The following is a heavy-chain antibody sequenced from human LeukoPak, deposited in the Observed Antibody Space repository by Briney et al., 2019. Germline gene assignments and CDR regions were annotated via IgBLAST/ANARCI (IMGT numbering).Heavy chain of an antibody. V-gene: IGHV4-39*01. CDR3: ARTPSPKGGPRNGMDV. Sequence: PSETLSLTCIVSGGSISSSTYYWGWIRQPPGKGLEWIGSIYYSGSTYYNPSLKSRVTISVDTSKNQFSLKLSSVTAADTAVYYCARTPSPKGGPRNGMDVWGQGTTVTVSS. J-gene: IGHJ6*02. D-gene: IGHD2-15*01. CDR1: GGSISSSTYY. CDR2: IYYSGST.